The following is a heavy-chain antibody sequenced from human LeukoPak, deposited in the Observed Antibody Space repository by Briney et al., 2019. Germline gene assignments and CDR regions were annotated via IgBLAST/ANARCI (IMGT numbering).Heavy chain of an antibody. D-gene: IGHD6-13*01. CDR1: GYTFTSYG. Sequence: ASVKVSCKASGYTFTSYGISWVRQAPGQGLEWMGGIIPIFGTANYAQKFQGRVTITADESTSTAYMELSSLRSEDTAVYYCARSLGGLYSSSSFDYWGQGTLVTVSS. V-gene: IGHV1-69*13. J-gene: IGHJ4*02. CDR3: ARSLGGLYSSSSFDY. CDR2: IIPIFGTA.